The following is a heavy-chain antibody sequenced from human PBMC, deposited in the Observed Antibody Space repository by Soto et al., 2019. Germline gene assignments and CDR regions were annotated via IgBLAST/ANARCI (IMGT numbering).Heavy chain of an antibody. Sequence: QVQLVQSGAQVKKPGASVKVSCKASGYTFTNNDIIWVRQATGQGLEWMGWMNPNSANTGYAQKFQGRVSMTRNTSISTAYMELSSLRSDDTAIYYCARMATSGTLNWFDPWGQGTLVIVSS. CDR2: MNPNSANT. J-gene: IGHJ5*02. V-gene: IGHV1-8*01. CDR3: ARMATSGTLNWFDP. CDR1: GYTFTNND.